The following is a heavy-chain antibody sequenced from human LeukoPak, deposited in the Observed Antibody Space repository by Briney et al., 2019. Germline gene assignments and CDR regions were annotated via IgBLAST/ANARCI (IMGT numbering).Heavy chain of an antibody. Sequence: GGSLRLSCAASGFTLSSFGMVWVRQAPGKGLEWVTLMWYDGRNKYYADSVKGRFTISRDNSKNTVCLQMNSLRGEDTAVYYCARVGDMEAFDIWGQGTRVTVSS. CDR1: GFTLSSFG. CDR2: MWYDGRNK. J-gene: IGHJ3*02. V-gene: IGHV3-33*01. D-gene: IGHD3-16*01. CDR3: ARVGDMEAFDI.